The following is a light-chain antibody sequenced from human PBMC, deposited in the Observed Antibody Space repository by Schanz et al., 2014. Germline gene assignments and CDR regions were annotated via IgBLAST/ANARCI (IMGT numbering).Light chain of an antibody. CDR1: QSVSSTY. J-gene: IGKJ1*01. V-gene: IGKV3-15*01. CDR3: QQTYTTPWT. CDR2: GAS. Sequence: EIVLTQSPATLSLSPGERVTLSCRASQSVSSTYLAWYQQKPGQAPRLLIYGASTRATGIPARFSGSGSGTEFTLTISSLQSEDVATYYCQQTYTTPWTFGQGTKVEVK.